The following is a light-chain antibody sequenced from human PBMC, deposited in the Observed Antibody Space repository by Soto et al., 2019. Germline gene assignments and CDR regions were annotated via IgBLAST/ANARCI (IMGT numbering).Light chain of an antibody. CDR2: GTS. CDR1: QSVSSN. Sequence: EIVMTQSPATLSVSPGERATHSCRASQSVSSNLAWYQLKFGQAPRLLIYGTSTRATGIPARFSGSGSGTDFTLTISSLQSEDFAVYFCQQYYNSPTFGQGTKVDIK. CDR3: QQYYNSPT. V-gene: IGKV3D-15*01. J-gene: IGKJ1*01.